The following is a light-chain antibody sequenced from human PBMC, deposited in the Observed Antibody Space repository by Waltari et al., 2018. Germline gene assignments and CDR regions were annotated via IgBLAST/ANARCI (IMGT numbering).Light chain of an antibody. CDR1: ESLLYTSNNQNF. J-gene: IGKJ4*01. CDR3: QQYYTSPLT. Sequence: DIVMTQSPVSLAVSLGERATITCSSSESLLYTSNNQNFLAWYQRKAGQPPKLLFYWASVRESGVPDRFSASGSGTDFILSISSLQAEDVAVYYCQQYYTSPLTFGGGTKVEIK. CDR2: WAS. V-gene: IGKV4-1*01.